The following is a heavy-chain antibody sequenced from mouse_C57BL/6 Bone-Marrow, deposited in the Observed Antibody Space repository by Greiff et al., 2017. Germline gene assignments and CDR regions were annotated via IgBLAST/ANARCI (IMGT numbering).Heavy chain of an antibody. CDR3: ASPIYYGYDGWYFDV. V-gene: IGHV2-2*01. Sequence: QVQLQQSGPGLVQPSQSLSITCTVSGFSLTSYGVHWVRQSPGKGLEWLGVIWSGGSTDSNAAFISRLNISKDNSKSQVFVKMNSLQADDTAIYYCASPIYYGYDGWYFDVWGTGTTVTVSS. CDR2: IWSGGST. CDR1: GFSLTSYG. D-gene: IGHD2-2*01. J-gene: IGHJ1*03.